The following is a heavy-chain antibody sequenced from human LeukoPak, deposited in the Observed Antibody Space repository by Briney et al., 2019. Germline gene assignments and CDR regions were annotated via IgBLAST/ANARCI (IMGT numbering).Heavy chain of an antibody. CDR1: GVIFSNYD. V-gene: IGHV3-13*01. CDR3: ASSPAYSSSWYAIDT. J-gene: IGHJ5*02. D-gene: IGHD6-13*01. Sequence: GESLRLSCAASGVIFSNYDMHWVRQAAGKGLEWVSGIGTAGDTYYPGSVKGRFTISRENAKNSLYLHMNSLSAGDTAMYYCASSPAYSSSWYAIDTWGQGTLVTVSS. CDR2: IGTAGDT.